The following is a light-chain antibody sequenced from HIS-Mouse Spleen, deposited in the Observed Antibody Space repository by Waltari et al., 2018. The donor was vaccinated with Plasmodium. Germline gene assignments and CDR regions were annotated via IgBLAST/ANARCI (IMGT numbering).Light chain of an antibody. Sequence: EIVMTQSPATLSVSPGERATLSCRASQSVSSNLAWYQQKPGQAPRLLIYGASTRATGIPARFSGSGSVTAFTLTISSLQSEDFAVYYCQQYNNWSFTFGPGTKVDIK. CDR1: QSVSSN. J-gene: IGKJ3*01. CDR3: QQYNNWSFT. V-gene: IGKV3-15*01. CDR2: GAS.